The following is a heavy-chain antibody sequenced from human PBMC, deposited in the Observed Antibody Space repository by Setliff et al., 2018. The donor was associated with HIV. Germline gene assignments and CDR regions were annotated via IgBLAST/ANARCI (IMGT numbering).Heavy chain of an antibody. CDR1: GYTFLNYD. D-gene: IGHD3-10*01. Sequence: GASVKVSCKASGYTFLNYDINWLRQAPGQGLEWMGRLTPHSGDTISADRFQGRLAMTTNTSTTTAFMELSSLRSDDTALYFCARGWGLWFGQLSILPLDPWGQGTLVTVSS. CDR3: ARGWGLWFGQLSILPLDP. CDR2: LTPHSGDT. J-gene: IGHJ5*02. V-gene: IGHV1-8*01.